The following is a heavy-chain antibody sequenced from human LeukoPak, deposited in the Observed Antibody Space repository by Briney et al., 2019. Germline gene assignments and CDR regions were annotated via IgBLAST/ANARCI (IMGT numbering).Heavy chain of an antibody. CDR3: ARAGYCSSTSCYLASDY. D-gene: IGHD2-2*01. J-gene: IGHJ4*02. V-gene: IGHV4-31*03. Sequence: SQTLSLTCTVSGGSVSSGGYYWSWIRQHPGKGLEWIGYTYYSGSTYYNPSLKSRVTISVDTSKNQFSLKLSSVTAADTAVYYCARAGYCSSTSCYLASDYWGQGTLVTVSS. CDR1: GGSVSSGGYY. CDR2: TYYSGST.